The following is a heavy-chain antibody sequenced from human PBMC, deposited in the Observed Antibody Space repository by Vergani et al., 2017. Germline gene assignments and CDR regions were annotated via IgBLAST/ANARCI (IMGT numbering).Heavy chain of an antibody. Sequence: QVQLVESGGGVVQPGRSLRLSCAASGFTFSSYAMHWVRQAPGKGLEWVAVISYDGSNKYYADSVKGRFTISRDNSKNTLYLQMNSLRAEDTAVYYCARGRREWELPISDAFDIWGQGTMVTVSS. CDR3: ARGRREWELPISDAFDI. D-gene: IGHD1-26*01. CDR2: ISYDGSNK. J-gene: IGHJ3*02. CDR1: GFTFSSYA. V-gene: IGHV3-30-3*01.